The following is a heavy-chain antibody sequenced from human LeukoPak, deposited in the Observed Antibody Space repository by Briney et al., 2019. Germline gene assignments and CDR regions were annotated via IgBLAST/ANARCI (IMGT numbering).Heavy chain of an antibody. CDR3: ATRGAWFGELLYHDAFGI. CDR2: INPSGGST. CDR1: GYTFTSYY. Sequence: ASVKVSCKASGYTFTSYYMHWVRQAPGQGLEWMGIINPSGGSTSYAQKFQGRVTMTRDTSTSTVYMELSSLRSEDTAVYYCATRGAWFGELLYHDAFGIWGQGTMVTVSS. V-gene: IGHV1-46*01. J-gene: IGHJ3*02. D-gene: IGHD3-10*01.